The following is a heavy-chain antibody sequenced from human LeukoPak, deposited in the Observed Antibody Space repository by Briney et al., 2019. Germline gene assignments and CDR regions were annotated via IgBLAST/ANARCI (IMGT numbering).Heavy chain of an antibody. CDR2: ISAYNGNT. J-gene: IGHJ4*02. V-gene: IGHV1-18*04. D-gene: IGHD3-10*01. Sequence: EASVKVSCKASGYTFTTYYVHWVRQAPGQGLEWMGWISAYNGNTNYAQKLQGRVTMTTDTSTSTAYMELRSLRSDDTAVYYCARIYYYGSGSYSSSAFDYWGQGTLVTVSS. CDR1: GYTFTTYY. CDR3: ARIYYYGSGSYSSSAFDY.